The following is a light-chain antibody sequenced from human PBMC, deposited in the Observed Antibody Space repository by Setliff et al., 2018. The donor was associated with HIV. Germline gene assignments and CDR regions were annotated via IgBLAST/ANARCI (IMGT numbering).Light chain of an antibody. CDR2: EVS. CDR3: LSYTSGSTLYV. Sequence: QSALTQPASVSGSPGQSITISCTGTSSDIGSYNLVSWYQQHPGKAPKVIIYEVSKRPSGVSNRFSGSKSDNTASLTISGLQAEDEADYYCLSYTSGSTLYVFGTGTKVTVL. CDR1: SSDIGSYNL. V-gene: IGLV2-14*02. J-gene: IGLJ1*01.